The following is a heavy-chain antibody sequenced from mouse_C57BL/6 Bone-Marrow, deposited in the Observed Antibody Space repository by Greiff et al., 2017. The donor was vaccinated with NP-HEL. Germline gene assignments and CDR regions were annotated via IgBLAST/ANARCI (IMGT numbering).Heavy chain of an antibody. J-gene: IGHJ3*01. V-gene: IGHV1-22*01. CDR1: GYTFTDYN. CDR2: INPNNGGT. D-gene: IGHD3-2*02. Sequence: VQLQQSGPELVKPGASVKMSCKASGYTFTDYNMHWVKQSHGKSLEWIGYINPNNGGTSYNQKFKGKATLTVNKSSSTAYMELRSLTSEDSAVYYGARCEDSSGLAWFAYWGQGTLVTVSA. CDR3: ARCEDSSGLAWFAY.